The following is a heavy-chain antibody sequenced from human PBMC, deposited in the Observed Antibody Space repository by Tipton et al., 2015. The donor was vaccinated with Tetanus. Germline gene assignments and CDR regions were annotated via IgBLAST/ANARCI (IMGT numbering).Heavy chain of an antibody. D-gene: IGHD6-19*01. V-gene: IGHV3-9*01. Sequence: RSLRLSCAASGFTFDDYAMHWVRQAPGKGLEWVSGISWNSGSIGYADSVKGRFTISRDNAKNSLYLQMNSLRAEDTALYYCAKDKDPKEWLVPYYYYGMDVWGQGTTVTVSS. J-gene: IGHJ6*02. CDR3: AKDKDPKEWLVPYYYYGMDV. CDR1: GFTFDDYA. CDR2: ISWNSGSI.